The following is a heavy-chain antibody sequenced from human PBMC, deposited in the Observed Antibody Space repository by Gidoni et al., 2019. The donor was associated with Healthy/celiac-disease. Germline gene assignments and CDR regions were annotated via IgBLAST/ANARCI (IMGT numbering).Heavy chain of an antibody. V-gene: IGHV3-33*01. J-gene: IGHJ4*02. CDR2: IWYDGSNK. CDR1: GFTFSSSG. CDR3: ARDWDYYGSGSPLFDY. D-gene: IGHD3-10*01. Sequence: QVQLVESGGGVVQPGRSLRLSCAASGFTFSSSGMHWVRQAPGKGPEWVAVIWYDGSNKYYADSVKGRFTISRDNSKNTLYLQMNSLRAEDTAVYYCARDWDYYGSGSPLFDYWGQGTLVTVSS.